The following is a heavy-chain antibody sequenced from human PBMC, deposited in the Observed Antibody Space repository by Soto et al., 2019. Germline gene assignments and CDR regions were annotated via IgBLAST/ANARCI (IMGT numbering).Heavy chain of an antibody. CDR3: AKMGATKEFDY. CDR1: GFTFSSYW. J-gene: IGHJ4*02. Sequence: VQLVESGGGLVQPGGSLRLSCAASGFTFSSYWMSWVRQAPGKGLEWVSGISYDGSYKYYPDSVKGRFTISRDNSKNTLYLQMNSLRAEDTAVYYCAKMGATKEFDYWGQGTLVTVSS. CDR2: ISYDGSYK. D-gene: IGHD1-26*01. V-gene: IGHV3-30*18.